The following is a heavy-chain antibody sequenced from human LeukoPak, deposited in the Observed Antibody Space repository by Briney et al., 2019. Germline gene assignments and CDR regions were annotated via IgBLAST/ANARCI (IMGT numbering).Heavy chain of an antibody. D-gene: IGHD3-10*01. CDR1: GGSISSSSYD. CDR3: ARHPTKVYYGSGSFDY. CDR2: IYYSGST. Sequence: SETLSLSCTVSGGSISSSSYDWGWIRQLPGKGLEWSGSIYYSGSTYYNPSLKSRVTISVDTSKNQFSLKLSSVTAADTAVYYCARHPTKVYYGSGSFDYWGQGTLVTVSS. V-gene: IGHV4-39*01. J-gene: IGHJ4*02.